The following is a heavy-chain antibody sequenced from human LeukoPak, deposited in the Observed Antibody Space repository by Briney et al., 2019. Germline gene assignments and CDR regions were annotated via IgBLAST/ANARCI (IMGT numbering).Heavy chain of an antibody. CDR1: GVTFSSYA. V-gene: IGHV3-23*01. CDR2: ISASGGST. D-gene: IGHD2-2*01. Sequence: SGGSLSLSCAASGVTFSSYAMGGVPQTPGKGLECVSAISASGGSTYSTDSVKGRFTISRDNSQNTLYLPVNSLRAEDTAVYYCAKGLVPAPISVVDYWGRGQGVPVTS. CDR3: AKGLVPAPISVVDY. J-gene: IGHJ4*02.